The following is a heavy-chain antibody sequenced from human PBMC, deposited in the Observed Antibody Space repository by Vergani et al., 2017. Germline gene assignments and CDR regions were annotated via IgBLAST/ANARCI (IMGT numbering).Heavy chain of an antibody. CDR2: INSDGSSI. Sequence: EVQLLESGGGLVQPGGSLRLSCVGSGFTFSSNWMHWVRQVPGKGLEWVSRINSDGSSISYADSVKGRFTISRDNAKNTMYLQMNSLTAEDTAVYYCGRELGIPWGQGTLVTVSS. CDR1: GFTFSSNW. V-gene: IGHV3-74*01. D-gene: IGHD3-16*01. J-gene: IGHJ5*02. CDR3: GRELGIP.